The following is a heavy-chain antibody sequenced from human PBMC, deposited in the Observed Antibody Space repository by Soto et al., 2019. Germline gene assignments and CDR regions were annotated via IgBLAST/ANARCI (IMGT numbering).Heavy chain of an antibody. CDR3: ARDASHPGDIVVVPAPTKYFDL. D-gene: IGHD2-2*01. V-gene: IGHV4-31*02. CDR2: IYYSGST. J-gene: IGHJ2*01. Sequence: PLSVNESFSGGSMNNGGYYWSWIRQHPGKGLEWIGYIYYSGSTYYNPSLKSRVTISVDTSKNQFSLKLSSVTAADTAVYYCARDASHPGDIVVVPAPTKYFDLWGRGTLVTVSS. CDR1: GGSMNNGGYY.